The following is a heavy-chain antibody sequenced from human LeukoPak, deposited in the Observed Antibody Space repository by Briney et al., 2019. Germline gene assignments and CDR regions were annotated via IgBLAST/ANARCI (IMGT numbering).Heavy chain of an antibody. CDR1: GFTFSSYS. J-gene: IGHJ4*02. CDR2: ISSSSSYI. D-gene: IGHD3-3*01. CDR3: ARSPFTIFGVVIED. Sequence: GGSLRLSCAASGFTFSSYSMNWVRQAPGKGLEWVSSISSSSSYIYYADSVKGRFTISRDNAKNSLYLQMSSLRAEDTAVYYCARSPFTIFGVVIEDWGRGTLVTASS. V-gene: IGHV3-21*01.